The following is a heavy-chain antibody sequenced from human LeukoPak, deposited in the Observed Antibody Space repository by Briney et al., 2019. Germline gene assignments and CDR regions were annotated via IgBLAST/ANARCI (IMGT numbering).Heavy chain of an antibody. V-gene: IGHV4-34*01. D-gene: IGHD3-22*01. Sequence: PSETLSLTCAVHGGSFSGYYWSWIRQPPGKGLEWIGEINHSGSTNYNPSLKSRVTISVDTSKNQFSLKLSSVTAADTAVYYCARIISSGYSRFDYWGQGTLVTVSS. J-gene: IGHJ4*02. CDR2: INHSGST. CDR1: GGSFSGYY. CDR3: ARIISSGYSRFDY.